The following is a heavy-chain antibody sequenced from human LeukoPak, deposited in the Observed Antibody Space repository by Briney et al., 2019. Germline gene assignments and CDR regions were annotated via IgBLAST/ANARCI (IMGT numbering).Heavy chain of an antibody. J-gene: IGHJ4*02. D-gene: IGHD1-26*01. CDR2: ISSSSRTT. CDR1: GFTFSSYN. CDR3: AREKWGSLDY. Sequence: KPGGSLRLSCAGSGFTFSSYNMKWVRQAPGKGLEWVSYISSSSRTTYYADSVKGRFTISRDNAKNSLDLQMNMLRDVDTAVYHCAREKWGSLDYWGQGPLVTVSS. V-gene: IGHV3-48*02.